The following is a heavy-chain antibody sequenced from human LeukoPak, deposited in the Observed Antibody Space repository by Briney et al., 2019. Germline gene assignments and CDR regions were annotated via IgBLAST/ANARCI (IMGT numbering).Heavy chain of an antibody. CDR1: GFTFSSYE. CDR3: ARDSLYLYDYGDDGDAFDI. J-gene: IGHJ3*02. V-gene: IGHV3-48*03. CDR2: ISSSGSTI. Sequence: GGSLRLSCAASGFTFSSYEMNWVRQAPGKGLEWVSYISSSGSTIYYADSVKGRFTISSDNAKNSLYLQMNSLRAEDTAVYYCARDSLYLYDYGDDGDAFDIWGQGTMVTVSS. D-gene: IGHD4-17*01.